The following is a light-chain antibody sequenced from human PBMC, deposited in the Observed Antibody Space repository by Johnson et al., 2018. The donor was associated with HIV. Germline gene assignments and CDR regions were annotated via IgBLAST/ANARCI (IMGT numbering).Light chain of an antibody. CDR2: SSN. CDR1: SSNIGSNT. V-gene: IGLV1-44*01. CDR3: AAWDDSLNGYF. Sequence: QSVLTQPPSVSAAPGQKVTISCSGSSSNIGSNTVNWYQQLPGTAPKLLVYSSNQRPSGVPDRFSGSKSGTSASLAISGLQSEDEAEYTCAAWDDSLNGYFFGTGTRVTFL. J-gene: IGLJ1*01.